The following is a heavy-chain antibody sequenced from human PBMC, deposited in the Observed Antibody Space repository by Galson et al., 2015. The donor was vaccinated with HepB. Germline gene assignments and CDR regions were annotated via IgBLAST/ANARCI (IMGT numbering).Heavy chain of an antibody. CDR1: GYTFTSYY. CDR3: ASTVAAPGGPYYYYGMDV. J-gene: IGHJ6*02. CDR2: INPSGGST. D-gene: IGHD6-19*01. V-gene: IGHV1-46*01. Sequence: SVKVSCKASGYTFTSYYMHWVRQAPGQGLEWMGIINPSGGSTSYAQKFQGRVTMTRDTSTSTVYMELSSLRSEDTAVDCCASTVAAPGGPYYYYGMDVWGQGTTVTVSS.